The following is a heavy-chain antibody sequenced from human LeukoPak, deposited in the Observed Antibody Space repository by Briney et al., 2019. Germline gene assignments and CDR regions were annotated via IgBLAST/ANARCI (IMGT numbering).Heavy chain of an antibody. CDR2: IYYSGST. V-gene: IGHV4-59*01. D-gene: IGHD1-26*01. CDR1: GGSISSYY. Sequence: SETLSLTCTVSGGSISSYYWSWTRQPPGKGLEWIGYIYYSGSTNYNPSLKSRVTISVDTSKNQFSLKLSSVTAADTAVYYCARDTGSFDAFDIWGQGTMVTVSS. CDR3: ARDTGSFDAFDI. J-gene: IGHJ3*02.